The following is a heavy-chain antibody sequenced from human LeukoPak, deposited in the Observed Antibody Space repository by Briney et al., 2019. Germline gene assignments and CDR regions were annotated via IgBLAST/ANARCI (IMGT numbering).Heavy chain of an antibody. CDR3: ARLSWFGELLP. Sequence: SETLSLTCAVYGGSFSGYYWSWIRQPPGKGLEWIGSIYYSGSTYYNPSLKSRVTISVDTSKNQFSLKLSSVTAADTAVYYCARLSWFGELLPWGQGTLVTVSS. CDR2: IYYSGST. CDR1: GGSFSGYY. V-gene: IGHV4-34*01. J-gene: IGHJ5*02. D-gene: IGHD3-10*01.